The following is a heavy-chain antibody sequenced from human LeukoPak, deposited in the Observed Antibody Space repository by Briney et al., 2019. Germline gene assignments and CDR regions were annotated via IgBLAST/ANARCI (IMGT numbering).Heavy chain of an antibody. V-gene: IGHV4-39*02. Sequence: GSLRLSCAASGFTFNNYYMSWIRQPPGKGLEWIGSMSYTSSPSYSPSLESRATISIDTSKNSFSLKLSSVTATDTAVYYCARPSSDGNYYYWGQGTLVTVSS. CDR2: MSYTSSP. J-gene: IGHJ4*02. CDR3: ARPSSDGNYYY. D-gene: IGHD1-26*01. CDR1: GFTFNNYY.